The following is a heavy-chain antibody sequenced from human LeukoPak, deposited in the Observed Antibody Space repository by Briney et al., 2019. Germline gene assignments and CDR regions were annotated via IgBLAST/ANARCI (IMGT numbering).Heavy chain of an antibody. CDR3: ARAQVVAFDY. D-gene: IGHD2-15*01. J-gene: IGHJ4*02. Sequence: GRSLRLSCAASGFTFNTYAMHWVRQAPGKGLEWVALVSSDGSTPYYPDSVKGRFIISRDNSKNTLYLQINSLRSEDTAVYYCARAQVVAFDYWGQGTLVTVSS. CDR1: GFTFNTYA. CDR2: VSSDGSTP. V-gene: IGHV3-30-3*01.